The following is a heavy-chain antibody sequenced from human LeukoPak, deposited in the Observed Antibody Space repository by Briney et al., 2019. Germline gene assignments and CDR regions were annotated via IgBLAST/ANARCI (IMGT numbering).Heavy chain of an antibody. CDR3: ATDYGGNLGFDY. D-gene: IGHD4-23*01. V-gene: IGHV1-69*01. Sequence: SVKVSCKASGGSFSSYAISWVRQAPGQGLEWMGGIIPIFGTANYAQKFQGRVTITADESTSTAYMELSSLRSEDTAVYYCATDYGGNLGFDYWGQGTLVTVSS. CDR1: GGSFSSYA. J-gene: IGHJ4*02. CDR2: IIPIFGTA.